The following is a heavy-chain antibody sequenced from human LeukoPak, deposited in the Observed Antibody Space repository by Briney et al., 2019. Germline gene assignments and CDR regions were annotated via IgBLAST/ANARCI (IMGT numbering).Heavy chain of an antibody. V-gene: IGHV3-48*01. CDR1: GFTFNTYS. Sequence: GGSLRLSCAASGFTFNTYSMNGGRQAPGKGVEWGSYISGSSRVIYYADSVKGRFTISRENAKNSLYLQMNSLRGDDTATNYCAQDLDFSGYTFDYWGQGSLVTVSS. J-gene: IGHJ4*02. CDR2: ISGSSRVI. D-gene: IGHD3-22*01. CDR3: AQDLDFSGYTFDY.